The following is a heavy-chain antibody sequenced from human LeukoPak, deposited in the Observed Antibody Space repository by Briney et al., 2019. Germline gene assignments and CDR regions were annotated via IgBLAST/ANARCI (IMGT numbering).Heavy chain of an antibody. Sequence: PGGSLRLSCAASGFSFSSYWMHWVRQAPGEGLVWVSRINSDGSNTNYADSVKGRFTISRDNAKNTLYLQMNSLRAEDTAVYYCARDFRRGQYFDYWGQGTLVTVPS. V-gene: IGHV3-74*01. CDR3: ARDFRRGQYFDY. J-gene: IGHJ4*02. CDR1: GFSFSSYW. CDR2: INSDGSNT. D-gene: IGHD3-10*01.